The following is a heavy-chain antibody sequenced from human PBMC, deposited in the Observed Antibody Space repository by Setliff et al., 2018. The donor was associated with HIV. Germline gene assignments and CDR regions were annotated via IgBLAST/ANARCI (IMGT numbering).Heavy chain of an antibody. Sequence: SVKVSCKTSGYTFGYNYIHWVRQAPGQGLEWMGGIIPIFNTANYAQKFQGRVTITADESTSTAYMELSSLRSEDTAVYYCARIVRPSYYYYYYMDVWGKGTTVTVSS. D-gene: IGHD3-10*02. J-gene: IGHJ6*03. CDR3: ARIVRPSYYYYYYMDV. CDR1: GYTFGYNY. V-gene: IGHV1-69*13. CDR2: IIPIFNTA.